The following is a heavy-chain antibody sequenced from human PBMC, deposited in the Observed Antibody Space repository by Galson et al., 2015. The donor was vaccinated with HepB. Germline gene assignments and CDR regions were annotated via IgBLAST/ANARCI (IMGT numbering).Heavy chain of an antibody. Sequence: QSGAEVKKPGESLKISCKGSGYSFTSYWIGWVRQMPGKGLEWMGIIYPGDSDTRYSPSFQGQVTISADKSISTAYLQWSSLKASDTAMYYCARTPLLGYCSSTTCTPDAFDIWGQGTMVTVSS. CDR1: GYSFTSYW. V-gene: IGHV5-51*01. J-gene: IGHJ3*02. CDR2: IYPGDSDT. D-gene: IGHD2-2*01. CDR3: ARTPLLGYCSSTTCTPDAFDI.